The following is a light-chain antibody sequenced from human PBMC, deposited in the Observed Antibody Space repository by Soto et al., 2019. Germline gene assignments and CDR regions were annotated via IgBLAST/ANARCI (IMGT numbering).Light chain of an antibody. J-gene: IGLJ1*01. CDR2: EVS. CDR3: CSYAGRSTLYV. Sequence: QSALTQPASVSGSPGQSITISCTGTSSDVGRYNLVSWYQQHPGKAPKLMIYEVSRRPSGVSNRFSGSKSVYTASLTLSGLQAEDEAHYYCCSYAGRSTLYVFGTGTKLTFL. CDR1: SSDVGRYNL. V-gene: IGLV2-23*02.